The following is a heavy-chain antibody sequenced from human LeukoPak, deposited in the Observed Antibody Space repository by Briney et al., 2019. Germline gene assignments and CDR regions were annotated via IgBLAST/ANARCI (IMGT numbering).Heavy chain of an antibody. Sequence: PGGSLRLSCAASGFTFSSYAMSWVRQAPGKGLEWVSAISGSSGSTYYADSVKGRFTVSRDNSKNTLYLQMNSLRAEDTAVYYCARDYDFWSGPGMDVRGQGTTVTVSS. CDR1: GFTFSSYA. V-gene: IGHV3-23*01. CDR3: ARDYDFWSGPGMDV. D-gene: IGHD3-3*01. CDR2: ISGSSGST. J-gene: IGHJ6*02.